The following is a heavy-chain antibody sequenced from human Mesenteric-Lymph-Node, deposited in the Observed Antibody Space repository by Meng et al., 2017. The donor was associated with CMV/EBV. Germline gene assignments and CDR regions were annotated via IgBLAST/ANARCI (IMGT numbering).Heavy chain of an antibody. CDR2: IYYSGST. J-gene: IGHJ5*02. CDR3: ARAGKYCSSTSCLWFDP. V-gene: IGHV4-39*07. D-gene: IGHD2-2*01. Sequence: SISSSSYYWGWIRQPPGKGLEWIGSIYYSGSTYYNPSLKSRVTISVDTSKNQFSLKLSSVTAADTAVYYCARAGKYCSSTSCLWFDPWGQGTLVTVSS. CDR1: SISSSSYY.